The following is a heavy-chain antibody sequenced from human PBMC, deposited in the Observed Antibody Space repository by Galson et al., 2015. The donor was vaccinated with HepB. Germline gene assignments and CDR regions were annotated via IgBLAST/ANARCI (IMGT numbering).Heavy chain of an antibody. CDR1: GYTFTSYY. CDR2: INPSGGST. J-gene: IGHJ4*02. D-gene: IGHD1-1*01. V-gene: IGHV1-46*01. Sequence: SVKVSCKASGYTFTSYYMHWVRQAPGQGLEWMGIINPSGGSTSYAQKFQGRVTMTRDTSTSTVYMELSSLRSEDTTVYYCARDRTTGDLDYWGQGTLVTVSS. CDR3: ARDRTTGDLDY.